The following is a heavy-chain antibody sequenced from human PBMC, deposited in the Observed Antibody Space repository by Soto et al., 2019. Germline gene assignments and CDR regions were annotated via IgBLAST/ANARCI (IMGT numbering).Heavy chain of an antibody. J-gene: IGHJ4*02. D-gene: IGHD4-17*01. CDR3: AAAHDYGDLADY. CDR2: IVVGSGNT. CDR1: GFTFTSSA. V-gene: IGHV1-58*02. Sequence: QMQLVQSGPEVKKPGTSVKVSCKASGFTFTSSAMQWVRQARGQRLEWIGWIVVGSGNTNYAQKFQERVTITRDMATSTAYMELRSLRSADTAVYYRAAAHDYGDLADYWGQATLVTVSS.